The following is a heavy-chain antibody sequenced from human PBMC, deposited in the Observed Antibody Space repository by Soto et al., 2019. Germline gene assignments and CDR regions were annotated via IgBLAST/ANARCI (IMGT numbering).Heavy chain of an antibody. CDR1: GFTFTSSA. V-gene: IGHV1-58*02. CDR2: IVVGSGNT. J-gene: IGHJ6*03. Sequence: GASVKVSCKASGFTFTSSAMQWGRQARGQSLEWIGWIVVGSGNTNYAQKFQERVTITRDMSTSTAYMELSSLRSEDTAVYYCARSPYSNYGYYYYYMDVWGKGTTVTVSS. D-gene: IGHD4-4*01. CDR3: ARSPYSNYGYYYYYMDV.